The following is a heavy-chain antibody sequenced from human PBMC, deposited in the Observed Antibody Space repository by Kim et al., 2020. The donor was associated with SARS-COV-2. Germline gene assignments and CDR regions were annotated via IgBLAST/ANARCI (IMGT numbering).Heavy chain of an antibody. D-gene: IGHD3-10*01. CDR2: LIPILGMT. J-gene: IGHJ4*02. Sequence: SVKVSCKASGGTFSNYAITWVRQAPGQGLEWMGRLIPILGMTNYAQKFQGRVTITADKSTTTAYMELSSLRSDDTAVFYCTRSTATYASGTYVDDWGQGTLVTVSS. CDR3: TRSTATYASGTYVDD. V-gene: IGHV1-69*04. CDR1: GGTFSNYA.